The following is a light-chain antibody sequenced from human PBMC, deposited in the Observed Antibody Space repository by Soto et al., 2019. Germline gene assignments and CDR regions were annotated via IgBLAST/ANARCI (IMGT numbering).Light chain of an antibody. J-gene: IGLJ2*01. CDR2: SDN. CDR3: GTFDSSLSAVV. V-gene: IGLV1-44*01. CDR1: SSNIGIST. Sequence: QSVLTQPPSASGTPGQRVTISCSGSSSNIGISTVNWYQQLPGTAPKLLIFSDNQRPSGVPDRFSGSKSGTSATLGIIGLETGDEADYYCGTFDSSLSAVVFVGGTKLTVL.